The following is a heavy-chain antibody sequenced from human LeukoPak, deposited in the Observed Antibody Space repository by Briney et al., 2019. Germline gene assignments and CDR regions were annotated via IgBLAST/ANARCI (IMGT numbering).Heavy chain of an antibody. CDR1: GGSFSGYY. CDR3: ARGISARRYCSSTSCYSHGAFDI. CDR2: INHSGST. J-gene: IGHJ3*02. D-gene: IGHD2-2*01. Sequence: PSETLSLTCAVYGGSFSGYYWSWIRQPPGKGLEWIGEINHSGSTNYNPSLKSRVTISVDTSKNQFSLKLRSVTAADTAVYYCARGISARRYCSSTSCYSHGAFDIWGQGTMVTVSS. V-gene: IGHV4-34*01.